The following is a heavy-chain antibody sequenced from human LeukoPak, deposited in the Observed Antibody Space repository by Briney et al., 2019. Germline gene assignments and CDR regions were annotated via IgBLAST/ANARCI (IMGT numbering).Heavy chain of an antibody. D-gene: IGHD6-13*01. CDR2: ISGSDGTT. CDR1: GFTFSNYA. CDR3: AKSLGRLEGIIAAAGSFDY. J-gene: IGHJ4*02. Sequence: PGGSLRLSCAASGFTFSNYAMSWVRQAPGKGLEWVSGISGSDGTTYYADSVKGRFTISRDNSKNTLYPQMNGLRAEDTAVYYCAKSLGRLEGIIAAAGSFDYWGQGTLVTVSS. V-gene: IGHV3-23*01.